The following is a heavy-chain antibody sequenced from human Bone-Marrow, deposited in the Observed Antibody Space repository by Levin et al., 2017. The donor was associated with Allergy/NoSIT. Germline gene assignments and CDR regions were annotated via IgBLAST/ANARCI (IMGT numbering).Heavy chain of an antibody. V-gene: IGHV3-21*04. Sequence: GESLKISCTVSGFTFSIYSINWVRQAPGKGLEWVSSISSSGSDMYYVDSVKGRFTISRDNAKNSLTLQMNSLRAEDTAVYYCAGAMNKAHYNYGLDVWGQGTTVTVSS. CDR2: ISSSGSDM. D-gene: IGHD1/OR15-1a*01. CDR1: GFTFSIYS. J-gene: IGHJ6*02. CDR3: AGAMNKAHYNYGLDV.